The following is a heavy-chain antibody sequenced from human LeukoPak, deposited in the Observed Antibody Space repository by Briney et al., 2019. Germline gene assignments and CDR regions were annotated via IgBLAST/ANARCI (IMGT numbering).Heavy chain of an antibody. CDR3: AKNSGFTTGDAFDI. CDR2: ISYDGSNK. V-gene: IGHV3-30-3*02. D-gene: IGHD3-10*01. J-gene: IGHJ3*02. CDR1: GFTFSSYA. Sequence: GGSLRLSCAASGFTFSSYAMHWVRQAPGKGLEWVAVISYDGSNKYYADSAKGRFTISRDNSKNTLYLQMNSLRAEDTAVYYCAKNSGFTTGDAFDIWGQGTMVTVSS.